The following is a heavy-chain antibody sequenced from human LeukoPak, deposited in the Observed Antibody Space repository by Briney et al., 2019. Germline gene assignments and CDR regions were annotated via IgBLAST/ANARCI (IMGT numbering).Heavy chain of an antibody. D-gene: IGHD6-13*01. CDR1: GGSISSGGYY. J-gene: IGHJ4*02. V-gene: IGHV4-31*03. CDR2: IYYSGST. Sequence: SETLSLTCTVPGGSISSGGYYWSWIRQHPGKGLEWIGYIYYSGSTYYNPSLKSRVTISVDTSKNQFSLKLSSVTAADTAVYYCARDIVVKGIAHDYWGQGTLVTVSS. CDR3: ARDIVVKGIAHDY.